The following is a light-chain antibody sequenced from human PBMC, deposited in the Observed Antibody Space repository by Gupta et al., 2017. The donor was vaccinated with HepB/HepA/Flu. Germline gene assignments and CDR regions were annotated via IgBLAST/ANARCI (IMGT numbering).Light chain of an antibody. J-gene: IGKJ4*01. V-gene: IGKV3-11*01. CDR3: QQHNNWPPLT. Sequence: ETVLTHSPATLSLSPWQRATLSCRASQSVNSYLAWYQQKPGQAPRLLIYDASQRATGIPARFSGSGCGTDFTLTISSREQEDFAVYYCQQHNNWPPLTFGGGTKVEI. CDR2: DAS. CDR1: QSVNSY.